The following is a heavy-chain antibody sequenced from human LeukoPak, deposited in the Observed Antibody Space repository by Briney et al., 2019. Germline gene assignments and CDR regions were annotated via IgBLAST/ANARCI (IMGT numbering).Heavy chain of an antibody. Sequence: PSETLSLTCAVYGGSFSGYYWSWIRQPPGKGLEWIGEINHSGSTNYNPSLKSRVTISVDTSKNQFSLKLSFVTAADTAVYYCARATTVSIFDYWGQGTLVTVSS. D-gene: IGHD4-11*01. J-gene: IGHJ4*02. CDR1: GGSFSGYY. V-gene: IGHV4-34*01. CDR2: INHSGST. CDR3: ARATTVSIFDY.